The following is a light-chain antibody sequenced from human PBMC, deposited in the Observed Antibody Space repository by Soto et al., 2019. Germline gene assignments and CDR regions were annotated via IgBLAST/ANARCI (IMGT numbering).Light chain of an antibody. V-gene: IGKV3-20*01. CDR1: QSVSSSY. Sequence: EIVLTQSPGNLSLSPGERATLSCRASQSVSSSYLGWYQQKPGQAPRLLIYGASSRATGIPDRFSGSGSGTDFTLTISRLETEDFALYYCQQYGSSPPITFGQGTRLEIK. CDR2: GAS. CDR3: QQYGSSPPIT. J-gene: IGKJ5*01.